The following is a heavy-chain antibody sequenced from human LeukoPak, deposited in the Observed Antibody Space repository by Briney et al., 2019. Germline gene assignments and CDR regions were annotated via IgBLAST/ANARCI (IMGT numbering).Heavy chain of an antibody. J-gene: IGHJ4*02. CDR1: GGSISSSSYY. CDR2: IYYSGST. V-gene: IGHV4-39*07. D-gene: IGHD5-12*01. Sequence: SETLSLTCTVSGGSISSSSYYWGWIRQPPGKGLEWIGSIYYSGSTYYNPSLKSRVTISVDTSKNQFSLKLSSVTAADTAVYYCARAKVVATTFDHWGQGTLVTVSS. CDR3: ARAKVVATTFDH.